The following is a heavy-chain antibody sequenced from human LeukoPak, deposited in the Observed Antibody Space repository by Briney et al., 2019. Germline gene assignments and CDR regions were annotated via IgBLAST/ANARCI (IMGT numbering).Heavy chain of an antibody. J-gene: IGHJ6*03. V-gene: IGHV4-61*08. D-gene: IGHD6-13*01. CDR1: GGSISSGDYY. CDR2: INQSGST. CDR3: ARGWYYYYYMDV. Sequence: SETLSLTCTVSGGSISSGDYYWSWIRQPPGKGLEWIGEINQSGSTNYNPSLKSRVTISADTSKNQFSLKLSSVTAADTAVYYCARGWYYYYYMDVWGKGTTVTVSS.